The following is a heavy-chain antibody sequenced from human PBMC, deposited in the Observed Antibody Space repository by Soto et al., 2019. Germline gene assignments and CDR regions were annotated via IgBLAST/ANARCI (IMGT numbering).Heavy chain of an antibody. Sequence: GGSLRLSCTASGFTFGDYAMSWFRQAPGKGLEWVGFIRSKAYGGTTEYAASVKGRFTISRDDSKSIAYLQMNSLKTEDTAVNYCTSLYCSGGSCYENDAFDIWGQGTMVTVSS. CDR1: GFTFGDYA. CDR3: TSLYCSGGSCYENDAFDI. J-gene: IGHJ3*02. D-gene: IGHD2-15*01. V-gene: IGHV3-49*03. CDR2: IRSKAYGGTT.